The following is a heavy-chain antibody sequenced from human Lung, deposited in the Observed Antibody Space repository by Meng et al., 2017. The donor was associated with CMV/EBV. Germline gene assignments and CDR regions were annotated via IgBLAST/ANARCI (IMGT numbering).Heavy chain of an antibody. D-gene: IGHD2-21*01. J-gene: IGHJ6*02. CDR3: VRYANSHYGMDV. CDR1: GFTFTTFW. CDR2: IKEDGSGQ. Sequence: ESXKISXAASGFTFTTFWMTWVRQAPGKGLQWVANIKEDGSGQWYVDSVKGRFTISRDNAKQSVYLQMDSLRVEDTAVYYCVRYANSHYGMDVWGQGTTVTSP. V-gene: IGHV3-7*01.